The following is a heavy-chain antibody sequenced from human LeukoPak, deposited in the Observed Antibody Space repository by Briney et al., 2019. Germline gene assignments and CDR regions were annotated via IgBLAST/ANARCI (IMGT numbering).Heavy chain of an antibody. CDR3: AKDPLPQSASYPGDY. Sequence: SCKASGYTFTSYYMHWVRQAPGKGLEWVAVISYDGRNTYYADSVKGRFTISRDNSKNTLYPQMNSLRAEDSAVYYCAKDPLPQSASYPGDYWGQGTLATVSS. CDR2: ISYDGRNT. D-gene: IGHD1-26*01. CDR1: GYTFTSYY. J-gene: IGHJ4*02. V-gene: IGHV3-30*18.